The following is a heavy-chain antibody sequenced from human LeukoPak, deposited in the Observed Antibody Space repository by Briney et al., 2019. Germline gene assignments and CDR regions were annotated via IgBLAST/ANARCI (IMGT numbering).Heavy chain of an antibody. V-gene: IGHV3-23*01. J-gene: IGHJ4*02. D-gene: IGHD3-22*01. CDR1: GFTFSSYG. CDR3: AKALHYSDRSSFDC. CDR2: IGRSGDTT. Sequence: PGGSLRLSCAASGFTFSSYGMHWVRQAPGKGLEWVSSIGRSGDTTYYTDSVKGRFTISRDNSKNTFFLQMNSLRAEDTAEYYCAKALHYSDRSSFDCWGQGTLVTVSS.